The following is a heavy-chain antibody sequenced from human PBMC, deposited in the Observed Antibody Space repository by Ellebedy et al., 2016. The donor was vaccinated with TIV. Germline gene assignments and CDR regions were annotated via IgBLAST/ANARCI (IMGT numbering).Heavy chain of an antibody. CDR3: ARRRGVLQGYYYMDV. CDR1: GFSISTGYY. CDR2: IFRSGHT. Sequence: SETLSLTCNVSGFSISTGYYWGWIRQSPGKGLEWIGSIFRSGHTFYNPSLSSRVTISVDTSQIQFSLRLTSVTAADTAAYHCARRRGVLQGYYYMDVWGIGTSVTVSS. D-gene: IGHD3-10*01. V-gene: IGHV4-38-2*02. J-gene: IGHJ6*03.